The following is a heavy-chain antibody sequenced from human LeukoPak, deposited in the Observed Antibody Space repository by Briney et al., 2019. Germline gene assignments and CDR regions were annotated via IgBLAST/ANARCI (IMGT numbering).Heavy chain of an antibody. J-gene: IGHJ4*02. CDR3: ASGLISVAVF. V-gene: IGHV4-59*01. Sequence: SETLSLTCTVSGGSISSYYWSWIRQPPGKGLGWIGYIYYSGSTNYNPALKSRVTISVDTSKNQFSLKLSSVTAADTAVYYCASGLISVAVFWGQGTLVTVSS. CDR1: GGSISSYY. D-gene: IGHD6-19*01. CDR2: IYYSGST.